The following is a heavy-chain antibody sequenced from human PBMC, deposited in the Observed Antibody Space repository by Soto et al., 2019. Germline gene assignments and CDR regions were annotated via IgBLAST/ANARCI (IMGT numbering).Heavy chain of an antibody. CDR3: AREGILGLFDAYDL. D-gene: IGHD3-3*01. J-gene: IGHJ3*01. V-gene: IGHV1-18*04. Sequence: ASVKVSCKASVFTSSGISWLRQAPGQRLEWMGWISTHNGNTIYAQKFQGRVIMTMDTSTTTVYMELRSLGPDDTAVYLCAREGILGLFDAYDLWGQGTMVTV. CDR2: ISTHNGNT. CDR1: VFTSSG.